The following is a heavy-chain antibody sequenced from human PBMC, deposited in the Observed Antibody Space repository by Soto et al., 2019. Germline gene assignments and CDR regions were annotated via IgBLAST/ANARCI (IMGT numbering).Heavy chain of an antibody. D-gene: IGHD3-22*01. CDR2: IVVGSGNT. J-gene: IGHJ4*02. Sequence: SVKVSCKASGFTFTSSAVQWVRQARGQRLEWIGWIVVGSGNTNYAQKFQERVTITRDMSTSTAYMELSSLRSEDTAVYYCAALETDDYDSSVYLSGWGQGALVTVSS. V-gene: IGHV1-58*01. CDR1: GFTFTSSA. CDR3: AALETDDYDSSVYLSG.